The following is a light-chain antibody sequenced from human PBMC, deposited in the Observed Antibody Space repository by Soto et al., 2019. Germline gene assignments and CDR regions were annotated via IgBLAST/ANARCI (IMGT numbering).Light chain of an antibody. CDR2: EVS. Sequence: QSVLTQPASVSGSPGPSITISCTGTSSDVGGYNYVSWYQQHPGKAPKLMIYEVSNRPSGVSNRFSGSKSGNTASLTISGLQAEDESDYYCSSYTSSSTRVFGGGTKVTVL. V-gene: IGLV2-14*01. CDR3: SSYTSSSTRV. CDR1: SSDVGGYNY. J-gene: IGLJ3*02.